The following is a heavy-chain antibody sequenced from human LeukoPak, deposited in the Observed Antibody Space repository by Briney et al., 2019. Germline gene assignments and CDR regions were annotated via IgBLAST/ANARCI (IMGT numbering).Heavy chain of an antibody. CDR1: GGSFSGYY. V-gene: IGHV4-59*01. CDR2: IYYSGST. J-gene: IGHJ3*02. Sequence: SETLSLTCAVYGGSFSGYYWSWIRQPPGRGLEWIGYIYYSGSTNYNPSLKSRVTISVDTSKNQFSLKLSSVTAADTAVYYCASNTGTTLGAFDIWGQGTMVTVSS. D-gene: IGHD1-7*01. CDR3: ASNTGTTLGAFDI.